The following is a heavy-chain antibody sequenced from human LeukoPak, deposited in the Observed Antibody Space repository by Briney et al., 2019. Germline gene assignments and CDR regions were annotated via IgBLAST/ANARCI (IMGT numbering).Heavy chain of an antibody. J-gene: IGHJ4*02. CDR2: ISYDGSNK. CDR3: AKSQARGGISGTIMAIVDS. V-gene: IGHV3-30*18. CDR1: GFTFSSYG. D-gene: IGHD5-24*01. Sequence: GGSLRLSCAASGFTFSSYGMHWVLQAPGKGLEWVAVISYDGSNKYYADSVKGRFIISRDNSKNTLYLQMNSLRAEDTAVYYCAKSQARGGISGTIMAIVDSWGQGALVTVSS.